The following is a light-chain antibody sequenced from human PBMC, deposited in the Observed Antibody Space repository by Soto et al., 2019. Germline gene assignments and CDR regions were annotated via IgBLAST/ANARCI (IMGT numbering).Light chain of an antibody. CDR2: EAS. V-gene: IGKV1-5*03. CDR3: QAYNSYLWT. Sequence: DIQMSQSPSTLSASVGDRVTITCRASQTIRKWLAWYQQKPGRAPKLLIYEASNLEGGVPFRFSGSGSGTEFTLTISSLQPDDFATHFCQAYNSYLWTFGQGTKVEIK. CDR1: QTIRKW. J-gene: IGKJ1*01.